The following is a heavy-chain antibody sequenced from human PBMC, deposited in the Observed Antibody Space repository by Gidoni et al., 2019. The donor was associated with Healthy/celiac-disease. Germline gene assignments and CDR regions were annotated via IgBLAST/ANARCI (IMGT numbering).Heavy chain of an antibody. D-gene: IGHD4-4*01. CDR3: ARDTYSNPSLEIYYYYGMDV. CDR2: IKQDGSEK. Sequence: EVQLVESGGGLVQPGGSLRLSCAASGFTFSSCLRRWVRQAPGKGVEWVANIKQDGSEKYYVDSVKGRFTISRDNAKNSLYLQMNSLRAEDTAVYYCARDTYSNPSLEIYYYYGMDVWGQGTTVTVSS. V-gene: IGHV3-7*04. J-gene: IGHJ6*02. CDR1: GFTFSSCL.